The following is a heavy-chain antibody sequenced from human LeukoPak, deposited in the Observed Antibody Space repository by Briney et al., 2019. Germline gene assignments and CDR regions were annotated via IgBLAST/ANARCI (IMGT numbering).Heavy chain of an antibody. D-gene: IGHD3-22*01. CDR2: IKRDGSDT. V-gene: IGHV3-7*01. J-gene: IGHJ4*02. CDR1: GFSFSSYR. CDR3: ARDANYYDSIGENYFNC. Sequence: PGGSLRLSCAASGFSFSSYRMSWVRQAPGKGLEWVANIKRDGSDTYYVDSVKGRFTISRDNAKNSLYLQLNSLRAEDTAVYYCARDANYYDSIGENYFNCWGQGTLVTVSS.